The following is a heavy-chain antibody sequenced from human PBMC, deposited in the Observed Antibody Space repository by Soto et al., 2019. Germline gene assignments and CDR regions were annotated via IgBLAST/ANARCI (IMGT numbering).Heavy chain of an antibody. D-gene: IGHD3-22*01. V-gene: IGHV4-59*11. CDR1: GGSISSHY. J-gene: IGHJ4*02. Sequence: SETLSLTCSVSGGSISSHYWSWIRQPPGKGLEWIGYIYYDGSANYNPSLKSRVTISVDTSKNQLSLKLRSVTAADTAVYFCARVYYYDSSGYTNAPSIDYWGQGTLVTVSS. CDR2: IYYDGSA. CDR3: ARVYYYDSSGYTNAPSIDY.